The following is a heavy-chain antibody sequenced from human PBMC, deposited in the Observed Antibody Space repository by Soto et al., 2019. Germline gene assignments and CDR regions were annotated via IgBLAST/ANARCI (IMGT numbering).Heavy chain of an antibody. CDR1: GFTFSSYA. D-gene: IGHD5-18*01. CDR3: ARIFRERKYSYGYFDY. J-gene: IGHJ4*02. CDR2: ISGSGGST. Sequence: EVQLLESGGGLVQPGGSLRLSCAASGFTFSSYAMSWVRQAPGKGLEWVSAISGSGGSTYYADSVKGRFTISRDNSKNTLYLQMNSLRAEDTAVYYCARIFRERKYSYGYFDYWGQGTLVTVSS. V-gene: IGHV3-23*01.